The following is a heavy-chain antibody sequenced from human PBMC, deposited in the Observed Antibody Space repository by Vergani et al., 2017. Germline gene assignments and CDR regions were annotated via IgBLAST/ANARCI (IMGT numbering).Heavy chain of an antibody. Sequence: QVQLQESGPGLVKPSETLSLTCTVSGGSISSYYWSWIRQPPGXGLEWIGYIYYSGSTNYNPSLKSRVTISVDTSKNQFSLKLSSVTAADTAVYYCARESTPRSYYDILTGYYTPAFDIWGQGTMVTVSS. CDR3: ARESTPRSYYDILTGYYTPAFDI. CDR2: IYYSGST. J-gene: IGHJ3*02. CDR1: GGSISSYY. D-gene: IGHD3-9*01. V-gene: IGHV4-59*12.